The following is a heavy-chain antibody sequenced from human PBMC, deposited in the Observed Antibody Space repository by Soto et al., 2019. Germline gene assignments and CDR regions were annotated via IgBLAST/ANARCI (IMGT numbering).Heavy chain of an antibody. Sequence: QITLKESGPTLVKPTQTLTLTCTFSGFSFSVNGVAVGWIRQPPGQALEWLALIYWDDDQRYNPSLKDRLTITKDTSRNQVVLTMNNMDPVDTATYYCAHKRDVSRGFKYWGQGTLVTVSS. CDR1: GFSFSVNGVA. CDR3: AHKRDVSRGFKY. V-gene: IGHV2-5*02. CDR2: IYWDDDQ. D-gene: IGHD3-10*01. J-gene: IGHJ4*02.